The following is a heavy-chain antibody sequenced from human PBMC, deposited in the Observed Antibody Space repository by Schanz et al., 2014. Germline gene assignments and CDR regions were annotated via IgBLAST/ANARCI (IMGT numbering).Heavy chain of an antibody. J-gene: IGHJ4*02. D-gene: IGHD3-9*01. CDR2: ISSSGSYI. Sequence: EVQLVESGGGLVKPGGSLRLSCEASEFTFSSYKMNWVRQAPGKGLDLVSSISSSGSYIHYADSVKGRFTISRDNAKNTLYLQMNSLRAEDTAVYYCARDSRPNYDLLTAYYSSDDWGQGTLVTVSS. CDR3: ARDSRPNYDLLTAYYSSDD. CDR1: EFTFSSYK. V-gene: IGHV3-21*01.